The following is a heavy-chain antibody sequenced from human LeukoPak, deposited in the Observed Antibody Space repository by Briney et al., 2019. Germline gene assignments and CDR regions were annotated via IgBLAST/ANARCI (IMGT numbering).Heavy chain of an antibody. CDR2: ISDSGGST. D-gene: IGHD6-13*01. J-gene: IGHJ6*02. CDR3: AKDQAAAGYYYYGMDV. V-gene: IGHV3-23*01. CDR1: GFTFSSYA. Sequence: GGSLRLSCAASGFTFSSYAMSWVRKAPGKGLEWVSAISDSGGSTYYADSVKGRFTISRDNSKNTLYLQMNSLRAEDTGVYYCAKDQAAAGYYYYGMDVWGQGTTVTVSS.